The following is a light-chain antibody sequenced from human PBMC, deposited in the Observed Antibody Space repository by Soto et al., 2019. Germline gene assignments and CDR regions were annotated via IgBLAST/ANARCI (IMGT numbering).Light chain of an antibody. CDR3: HQYYNRPPWT. CDR2: ATS. Sequence: EILMTQSPATLSVSPGDSATLSCRASRSVDTDLAWYQQKPGQAPRLLVFATSARATGVPDRFRGSRSGTVFTLTISSLQPEDSATYYCHQYYNRPPWTFGQGTKVEI. CDR1: RSVDTD. J-gene: IGKJ1*01. V-gene: IGKV3-15*01.